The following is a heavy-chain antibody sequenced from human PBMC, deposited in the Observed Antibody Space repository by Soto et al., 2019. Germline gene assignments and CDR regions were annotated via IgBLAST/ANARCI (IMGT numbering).Heavy chain of an antibody. CDR3: ARESKWNDEYYFDY. CDR2: INHSGST. D-gene: IGHD1-1*01. CDR1: GGSFIGYY. Sequence: NPSETLSLTCAVYGGSFIGYYCICIRHPPCKGLEWIGEINHSGSTNYNPSLKSRVTISVDTSKNQFSLKLSSVTAADTAVFYCARESKWNDEYYFDYWGQGTQVTVSS. V-gene: IGHV4-34*01. J-gene: IGHJ4*02.